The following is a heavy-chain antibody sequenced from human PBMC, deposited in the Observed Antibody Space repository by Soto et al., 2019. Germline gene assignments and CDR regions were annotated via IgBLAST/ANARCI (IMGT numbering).Heavy chain of an antibody. CDR1: GGSISSGGYY. Sequence: QVQLQESGPGLVKPSQTLSLTCTVSGGSISSGGYYWSWIRQHPGKGLEWIGYIYYSGSTYYNPSLKSRVTISVDTSKNQFSRKLSSVTAADTAVYYCAREFHFPYDSSGYSDYWGQGTLVTVSS. D-gene: IGHD3-22*01. CDR2: IYYSGST. V-gene: IGHV4-31*03. J-gene: IGHJ4*02. CDR3: AREFHFPYDSSGYSDY.